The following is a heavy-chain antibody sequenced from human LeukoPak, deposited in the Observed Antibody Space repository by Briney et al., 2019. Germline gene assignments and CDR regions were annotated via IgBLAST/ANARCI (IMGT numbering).Heavy chain of an antibody. CDR3: ARGRNIEMTTMSGGSDY. V-gene: IGHV1-2*02. CDR1: GYTFTDYY. CDR2: LNPNSGDT. D-gene: IGHD5-24*01. J-gene: IGHJ4*02. Sequence: GASVKVSCTASGYTFTDYYMHWVRQASGQGLEWMGWLNPNSGDTNYAQKFQGRVSMTRDTSISTAYMDLSDLRSDDTAVYCCARGRNIEMTTMSGGSDYWGQGTLVTVSS.